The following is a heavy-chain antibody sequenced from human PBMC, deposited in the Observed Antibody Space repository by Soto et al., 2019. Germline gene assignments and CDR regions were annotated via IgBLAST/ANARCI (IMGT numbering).Heavy chain of an antibody. CDR2: ISASNGNT. CDR3: ASEPIYYNDGSGYYPPGY. D-gene: IGHD3-22*01. CDR1: GYTFTTYG. Sequence: RASVKVSCKASGYTFTTYGFSWVRQAPGQGLECVGWISASNGNTHYSQKFQGRVTMTTDTSTSTAYMELRSLTSGDTAVYYCASEPIYYNDGSGYYPPGYWGQGTLVTVSS. J-gene: IGHJ4*02. V-gene: IGHV1-18*04.